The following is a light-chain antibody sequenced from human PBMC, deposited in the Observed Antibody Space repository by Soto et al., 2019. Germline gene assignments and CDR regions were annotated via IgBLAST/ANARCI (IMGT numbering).Light chain of an antibody. CDR3: STWDDSLNGWV. Sequence: QAVVTQPPSVSGTPGLRVNISCSGGISNIGKDTVNWYQQLPGTAPKLLMFNGDKRPSGVPDRFSGSRSGTSASLAISGLQSDDEAVYFCSTWDDSLNGWVFGGGTKVTVL. V-gene: IGLV1-44*01. CDR1: ISNIGKDT. J-gene: IGLJ3*02. CDR2: NGD.